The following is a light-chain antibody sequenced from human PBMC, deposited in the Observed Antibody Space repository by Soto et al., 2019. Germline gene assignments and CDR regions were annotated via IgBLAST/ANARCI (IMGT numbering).Light chain of an antibody. CDR2: AAS. CDR1: QVISSY. J-gene: IGKJ1*01. CDR3: QQYYSYST. Sequence: AIRMTQSPSSLSASTGDRVTITCRARQVISSYLAWYQQNPGKAPKLLIYAASTLQSVVPSRFSGSSSGTDVTLTIRCLQSEDFATYDCQQYYSYSTFGQGTKVQIK. V-gene: IGKV1-8*01.